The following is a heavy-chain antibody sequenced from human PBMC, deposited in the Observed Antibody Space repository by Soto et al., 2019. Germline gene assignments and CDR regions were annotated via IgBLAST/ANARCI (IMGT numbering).Heavy chain of an antibody. V-gene: IGHV3-30*18. CDR3: AKDYEDYYDSKDY. CDR2: ISYDGSNK. J-gene: IGHJ4*02. D-gene: IGHD3-22*01. CDR1: GFTFSSYG. Sequence: QVQLVESGGGVVQPGRSLRLSCAASGFTFSSYGMHWVRQAPGKGLEWVAVISYDGSNKYYADSVKGRFTISRDNSKNTLYLQMNSLRAEDTAVYYCAKDYEDYYDSKDYWGQGTLVTVSS.